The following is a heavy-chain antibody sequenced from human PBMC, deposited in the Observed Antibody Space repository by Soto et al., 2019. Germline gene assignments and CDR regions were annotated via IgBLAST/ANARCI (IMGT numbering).Heavy chain of an antibody. CDR1: GFTFSSYS. D-gene: IGHD2-15*01. J-gene: IGHJ6*02. V-gene: IGHV3-21*01. CDR3: ATLAAIGYYYYGMDV. CDR2: ISSSSSYI. Sequence: GESLKISCAASGFTFSSYSMNWVRQAPGKGLEWVSSISSSSSYIYYADSVKGRFTISRDNAKNSLYLQMNSLRAEDTAVYYCATLAAIGYYYYGMDVWGQGTTVTVSS.